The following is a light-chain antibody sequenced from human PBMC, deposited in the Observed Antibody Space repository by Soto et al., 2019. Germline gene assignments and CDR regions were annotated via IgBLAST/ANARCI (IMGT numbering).Light chain of an antibody. J-gene: IGKJ1*01. Sequence: DNQMTQTPSSLSASIGDRVTITCRASQTITTYLNWYQHQPGKAPKLLLYGGSSLQSGVTSRFSGSGSGTDFTLPISNLQLEDFGTYYCQQSYITPWTFGQGTKVDI. CDR3: QQSYITPWT. CDR1: QTITTY. CDR2: GGS. V-gene: IGKV1-39*01.